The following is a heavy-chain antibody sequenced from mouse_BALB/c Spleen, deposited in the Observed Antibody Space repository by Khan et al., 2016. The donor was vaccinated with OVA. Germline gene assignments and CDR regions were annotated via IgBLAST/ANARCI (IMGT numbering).Heavy chain of an antibody. D-gene: IGHD2-3*01. V-gene: IGHV3-2*02. CDR3: ARDGSRYNYAMDY. CDR2: ISYSGST. Sequence: EVQLVESGPGLVKPSQSLSLTCTVTGYSITSDYAWNWIRQFPGNKLEWMGYISYSGSTNYNPSLKSRISTTRDTSNNQFCLHFNSVTTEATATYYCARDGSRYNYAMDYWGQGTSVTVSS. J-gene: IGHJ4*01. CDR1: GYSITSDYA.